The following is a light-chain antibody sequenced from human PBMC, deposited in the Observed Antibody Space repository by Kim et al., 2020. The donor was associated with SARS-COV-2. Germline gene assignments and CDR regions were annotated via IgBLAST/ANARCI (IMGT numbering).Light chain of an antibody. CDR3: NSRDSSGNHYV. CDR2: GKN. CDR1: SLRSYY. V-gene: IGLV3-19*01. J-gene: IGLJ1*01. Sequence: SSELTQDPAVSVALGQTVRTTCQGDSLRSYYASWYQQKPGQAPVLVIYGKNNRPSGIPDRFSGSSSGNTASLTITGAQAEDEADYYCNSRDSSGNHYVFGTGTEVTVL.